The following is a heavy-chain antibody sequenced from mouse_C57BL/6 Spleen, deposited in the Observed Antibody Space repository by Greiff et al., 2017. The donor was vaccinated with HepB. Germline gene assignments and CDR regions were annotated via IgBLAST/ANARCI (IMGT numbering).Heavy chain of an antibody. CDR1: GYTFTSYW. CDR2: IDPSDSYT. D-gene: IGHD1-1*01. CDR3: ARRPITTYYARDY. J-gene: IGHJ4*01. V-gene: IGHV1-50*01. Sequence: QVQLQQPGAELVKPGASVKLSCKASGYTFTSYWMQWVNQRPGQGLEWIGEIDPSDSYTNYNQKFKGKATLTVDTSSSTAYMQLSSLTSEDSAVYYCARRPITTYYARDYWGQGTSVTVSS.